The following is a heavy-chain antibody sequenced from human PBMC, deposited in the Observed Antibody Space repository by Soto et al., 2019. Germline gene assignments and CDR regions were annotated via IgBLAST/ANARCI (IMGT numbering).Heavy chain of an antibody. CDR2: LSGSLNSA. J-gene: IGHJ3*02. D-gene: IGHD3-3*01. V-gene: IGHV3-23*01. CDR3: ARDAGFPDFGVIKHVFDI. CDR1: GFTFRDYA. Sequence: EVQVLQSGGGLGQPGGSLRLSCAAGGFTFRDYAMSWVRQAPGKGLEWVSTLSGSLNSAFYADSVKGRFTISRDSSDNILYLQRNILRDEDTAVYYCARDAGFPDFGVIKHVFDIWGQGTLVTFSS.